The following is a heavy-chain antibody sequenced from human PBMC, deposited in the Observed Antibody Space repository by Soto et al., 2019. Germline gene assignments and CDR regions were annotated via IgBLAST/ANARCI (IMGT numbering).Heavy chain of an antibody. D-gene: IGHD4-17*01. CDR2: ISAYNGNT. CDR1: CYTFTSYG. Sequence: VSFQASCYTFTSYGISWVRQAPGQGLEWMEWISAYNGNTNYAQKLQGRVTMTTDTSTSTAYMDLRSLRSDDTAVYYCASGRVTTVTTHYYYGMDVWGQGTTVTVSS. J-gene: IGHJ6*02. CDR3: ASGRVTTVTTHYYYGMDV. V-gene: IGHV1-18*04.